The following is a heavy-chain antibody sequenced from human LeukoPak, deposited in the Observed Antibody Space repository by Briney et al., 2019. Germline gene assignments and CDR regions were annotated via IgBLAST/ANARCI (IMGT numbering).Heavy chain of an antibody. CDR2: IYYSGST. J-gene: IGHJ2*01. V-gene: IGHV4-59*01. D-gene: IGHD1-14*01. Sequence: SETLSLTCTVSGGSISSYYWSWIRQPPGKGLEWIGYIYYSGSTNYNPSLRSRVAISGDTSNNQFSLILTSVTTTDTAVYYCARTGRRGYFDFWGRGTLVTVSS. CDR1: GGSISSYY. CDR3: ARTGRRGYFDF.